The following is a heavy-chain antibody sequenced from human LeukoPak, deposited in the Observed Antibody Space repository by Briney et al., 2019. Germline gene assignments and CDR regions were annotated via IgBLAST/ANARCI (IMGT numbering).Heavy chain of an antibody. CDR3: ARGDYVWGSYLPFDY. V-gene: IGHV1-69*06. D-gene: IGHD3-16*02. Sequence: ASVKVSCKASGGTFSSYAISWVRQAPGQGLEWMGGIIPIFGTANYAQKFQGRVTITADKSTSTAYMELSSLRSEDTAVYYCARGDYVWGSYLPFDYWGQGTLVTVSS. J-gene: IGHJ4*02. CDR1: GGTFSSYA. CDR2: IIPIFGTA.